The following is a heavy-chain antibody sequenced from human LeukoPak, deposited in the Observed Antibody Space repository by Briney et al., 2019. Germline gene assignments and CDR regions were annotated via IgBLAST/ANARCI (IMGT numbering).Heavy chain of an antibody. V-gene: IGHV4-59*08. D-gene: IGHD6-13*01. J-gene: IGHJ6*02. CDR1: GGSISSYY. CDR2: IYYSGST. Sequence: SETLSLTCTVSGGSISSYYWSWIRQPPGKGLEWIGYIYYSGSTNYNPSLKSRVTISVDTSKNQFSLKLSSVTAADTAVYYCARHGVGISNYYYHGMDVWGQGTTVTVSS. CDR3: ARHGVGISNYYYHGMDV.